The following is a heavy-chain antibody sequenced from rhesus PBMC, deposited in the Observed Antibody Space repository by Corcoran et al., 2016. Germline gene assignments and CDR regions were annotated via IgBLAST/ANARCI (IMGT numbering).Heavy chain of an antibody. D-gene: IGHD1-44*01. Sequence: EVQLVESGGGLVQPGGSLRLSCTGSGFTFSSHYMYWVRQVPGKGLEWVSAINTGGGSTWYTDSVKGRFTISKENAKNTLYLQMDSLRAEDTAVYYCAKDVGDYALDSWGQGVVVTVSS. CDR3: AKDVGDYALDS. CDR2: INTGGGST. CDR1: GFTFSSHY. J-gene: IGHJ6*01. V-gene: IGHV3-8*01.